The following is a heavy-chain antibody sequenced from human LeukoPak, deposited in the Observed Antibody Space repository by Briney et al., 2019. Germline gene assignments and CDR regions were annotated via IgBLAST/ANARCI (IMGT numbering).Heavy chain of an antibody. D-gene: IGHD6-19*01. J-gene: IGHJ4*02. Sequence: GRSLRLSCAASGFTFYDFAMHWVRQAPGKGLEWVSGISWNGGDKGYADSVKGRFTISRDNAKNSLSLLMNSLRADDTALYYCVKDKREYNSGLYGLIFDFWGQGTLVTVSS. V-gene: IGHV3-9*01. CDR3: VKDKREYNSGLYGLIFDF. CDR2: ISWNGGDK. CDR1: GFTFYDFA.